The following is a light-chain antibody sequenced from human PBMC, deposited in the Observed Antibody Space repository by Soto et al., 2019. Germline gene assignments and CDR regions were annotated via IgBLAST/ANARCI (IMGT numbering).Light chain of an antibody. V-gene: IGKV1-39*01. Sequence: DVQVTQSPSSLSASVGDRVTITCRASQNINNYLNWYQQKPGKAPKLLISVESNLQSGVPSRFSGRGSGTEFTLTIGSLQPEDFATYYCQQSYTTPLTFGGGTKVDIK. J-gene: IGKJ4*01. CDR2: VES. CDR1: QNINNY. CDR3: QQSYTTPLT.